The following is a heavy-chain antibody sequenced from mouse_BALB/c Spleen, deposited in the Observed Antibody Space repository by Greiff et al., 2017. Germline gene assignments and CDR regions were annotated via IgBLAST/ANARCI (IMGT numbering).Heavy chain of an antibody. Sequence: VQLQQSGPSLVKPSQTLSLTCSVTGDSITSGYWNWIRKFPGNKLEYMGYISYSGSTYYNPSLKSRISITRDTSKNQYYLQLNSVTTEDTATYYCARYGDTDYSFAYWGQGTLVTVSA. D-gene: IGHD1-1*01. CDR3: ARYGDTDYSFAY. CDR1: GDSITSGY. J-gene: IGHJ3*01. V-gene: IGHV3-8*02. CDR2: ISYSGST.